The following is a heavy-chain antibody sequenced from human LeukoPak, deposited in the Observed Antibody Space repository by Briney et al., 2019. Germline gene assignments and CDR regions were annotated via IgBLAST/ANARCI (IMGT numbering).Heavy chain of an antibody. D-gene: IGHD4-17*01. CDR2: ISYDGSSE. J-gene: IGHJ6*02. Sequence: GGSLRLSCAVSGFTFGNYGMHWVRQAPGKGLEWVALISYDGSSEYYAGSVKGRFTISRGNSKITVYLQMNSLEAEDTAVYYCAKELYNYGDYGAEGLDVGGQGTTVTVS. CDR3: AKELYNYGDYGAEGLDV. V-gene: IGHV3-30*18. CDR1: GFTFGNYG.